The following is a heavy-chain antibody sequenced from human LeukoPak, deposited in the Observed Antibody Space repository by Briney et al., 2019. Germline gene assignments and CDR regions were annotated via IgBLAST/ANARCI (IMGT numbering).Heavy chain of an antibody. Sequence: GGSLRLSCAPSGFTFSSYWMHWVRQAPGKGLEWVSSITSSGAATYYADSVKGRFTISRDNSDNTLYLQMNSLRAEDTAVYYCAKDRPNYYGSNGHYYKLNGDCWGQGTLVTVSS. CDR3: AKDRPNYYGSNGHYYKLNGDC. CDR2: ITSSGAAT. J-gene: IGHJ4*02. V-gene: IGHV3-23*01. CDR1: GFTFSSYW. D-gene: IGHD3-22*01.